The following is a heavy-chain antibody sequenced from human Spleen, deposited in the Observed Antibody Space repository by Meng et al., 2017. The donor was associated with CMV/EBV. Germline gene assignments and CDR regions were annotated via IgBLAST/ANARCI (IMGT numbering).Heavy chain of an antibody. CDR1: GGSFSGYY. V-gene: IGHV4-34*01. CDR2: INHSGST. Sequence: ESLKISCAVYGGSFSGYYWSWIRQPPGKGLEWIGEINHSGSTNYNPSLKSRVTISVDTSKNQFSLKLSSVTAADTAVYYCARVPLGYCSSTSCYSDAFDIWGQGTMVTVSS. J-gene: IGHJ3*02. D-gene: IGHD2-2*01. CDR3: ARVPLGYCSSTSCYSDAFDI.